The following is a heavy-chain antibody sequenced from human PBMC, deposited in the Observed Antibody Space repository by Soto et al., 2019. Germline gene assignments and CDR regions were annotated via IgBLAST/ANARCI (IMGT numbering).Heavy chain of an antibody. J-gene: IGHJ6*02. CDR1: GYTFTGYY. D-gene: IGHD5-18*01. CDR3: AVGEHTAMGPGSSYDDGMDV. V-gene: IGHV1-2*02. Sequence: ASVKVSCKASGYTFTGYYMHWVRQAPGQGLEWMGWINPNGGGTNYAQKFQGRVTMTRDTSISTAYMELSRLRSDDTAVYYCAVGEHTAMGPGSSYDDGMDVWGQETTVTVSS. CDR2: INPNGGGT.